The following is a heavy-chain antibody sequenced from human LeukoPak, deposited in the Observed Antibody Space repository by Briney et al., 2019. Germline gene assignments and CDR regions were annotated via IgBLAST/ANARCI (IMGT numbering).Heavy chain of an antibody. D-gene: IGHD4-17*01. CDR3: ARADYGDYSL. CDR1: GGSVSSYN. J-gene: IGHJ4*02. CDR2: IYTSGIT. V-gene: IGHV4-4*07. Sequence: PSETLSLTCTVSGGSVSSYNWTWIRQPAGMGLELIGRIYTSGITNYSPSLRSRVTMSLDTSKNQFSLKLSSVTAADTAVYYCARADYGDYSLWGQGTLVTVSS.